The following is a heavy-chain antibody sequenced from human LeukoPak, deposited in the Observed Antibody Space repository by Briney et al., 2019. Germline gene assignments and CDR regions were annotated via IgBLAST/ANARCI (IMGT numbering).Heavy chain of an antibody. Sequence: GGSLRLSCAASGFTFSSYEMNWVRQAPGKGLEWVSYISSSGSTIYYADSVKGRFTISRDNSKNTLYLQMNSLRAEDTAVYYCARDPGYCSGGSCYSIGDYWGQGTLVTVSS. CDR1: GFTFSSYE. V-gene: IGHV3-48*03. J-gene: IGHJ4*02. D-gene: IGHD2-15*01. CDR2: ISSSGSTI. CDR3: ARDPGYCSGGSCYSIGDY.